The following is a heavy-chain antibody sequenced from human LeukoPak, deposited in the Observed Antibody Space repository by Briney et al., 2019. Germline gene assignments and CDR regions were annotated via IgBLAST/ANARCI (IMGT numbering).Heavy chain of an antibody. CDR2: INPNTGGT. Sequence: ASVKVSCKASGYTFTGYYMHWVRQAPGQGLEWMGWINPNTGGTNYAQKFQGRVTMTRDTSISTAYMELSRLRSDDTAVYYCARDRYSSGWGTAPFDYWGQGTLVTVSS. CDR3: ARDRYSSGWGTAPFDY. V-gene: IGHV1-2*02. J-gene: IGHJ4*02. D-gene: IGHD6-19*01. CDR1: GYTFTGYY.